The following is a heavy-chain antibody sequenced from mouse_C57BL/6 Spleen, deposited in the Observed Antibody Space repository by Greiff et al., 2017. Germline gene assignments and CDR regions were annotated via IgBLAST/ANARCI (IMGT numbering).Heavy chain of an antibody. V-gene: IGHV1-80*01. CDR3: ARTDGSSLYYAMDY. Sequence: QIQLQQSGAELVKPGASVKISCKASGYAFSSYWMNWVKQRPGKGLEWIGQIYPGDGDTNYNGKFKGKATLTADKSSSTAYMQLSSLTSEDSAVYFCARTDGSSLYYAMDYWGQGTSVTVSS. CDR2: IYPGDGDT. D-gene: IGHD1-1*01. CDR1: GYAFSSYW. J-gene: IGHJ4*01.